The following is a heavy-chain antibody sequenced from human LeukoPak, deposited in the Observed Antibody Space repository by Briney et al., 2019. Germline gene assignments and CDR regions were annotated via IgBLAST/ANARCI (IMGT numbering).Heavy chain of an antibody. CDR1: GGSFSGYY. J-gene: IGHJ4*02. CDR2: INHSGST. Sequence: SETLSLTCAVYGGSFSGYYWSWIRQPPGKGLEWIGEINHSGSTNYNPSLKSRVTISVDTSKNQFSLKLSSVTAADTAVYYWASGLIAAVKFDYWGKGPLATVS. D-gene: IGHD6-13*01. CDR3: ASGLIAAVKFDY. V-gene: IGHV4-34*01.